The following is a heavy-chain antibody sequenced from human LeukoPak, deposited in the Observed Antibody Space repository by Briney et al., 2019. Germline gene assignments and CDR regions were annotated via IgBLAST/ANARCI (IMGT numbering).Heavy chain of an antibody. CDR1: GFSVISNY. CDR3: ARDGGGAYSLAFDI. CDR2: IYSGGST. J-gene: IGHJ3*02. Sequence: PGGSLRLSCAASGFSVISNYMSWVRQAPGKGLEWVSLIYSGGSTNYVDSVKGRFTISRDNSKNTLYLQMNNLSAADTAVYYCARDGGGAYSLAFDIWGQGTLVTVSS. D-gene: IGHD1-26*01. V-gene: IGHV3-53*01.